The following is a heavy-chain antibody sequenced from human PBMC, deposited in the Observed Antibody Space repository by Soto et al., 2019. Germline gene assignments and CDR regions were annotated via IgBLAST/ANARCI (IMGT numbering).Heavy chain of an antibody. D-gene: IGHD3-10*01. CDR2: FDPEDGET. V-gene: IGHV1-24*01. CDR3: ATSLRFGEFFHDYYGMDV. J-gene: IGHJ6*02. CDR1: GYTLTELS. Sequence: ASVKVSCKVSGYTLTELSMHWVRQAPGKGLEWMGGFDPEDGETIYAQKFQGRVTMTEDTSTDTAYMELSSLRSEDTAVYYCATSLRFGEFFHDYYGMDVWGQGT.